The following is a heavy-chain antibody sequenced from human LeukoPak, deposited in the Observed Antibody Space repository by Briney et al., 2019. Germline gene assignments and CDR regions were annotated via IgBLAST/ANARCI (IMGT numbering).Heavy chain of an antibody. Sequence: GGSLRLSCAASGFTVSSNYMSWVRQAPGKGLEWGSVIYSGGSTYYADSVKGRFTISRDNSKNTLYLQMKRLRSEDTAVYYCASGGRWLQKPFDYWGQGTLVTVSS. V-gene: IGHV3-66*01. J-gene: IGHJ4*02. CDR2: IYSGGST. CDR3: ASGGRWLQKPFDY. D-gene: IGHD5-24*01. CDR1: GFTVSSNY.